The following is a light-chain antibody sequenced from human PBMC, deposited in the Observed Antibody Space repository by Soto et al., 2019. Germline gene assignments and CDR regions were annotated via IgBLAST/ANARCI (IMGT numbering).Light chain of an antibody. J-gene: IGKJ4*01. CDR3: QQYDNSPLT. Sequence: EIVLTQSPGTLSLSPGARATLSCRASQGIGDTLAWYKQKPGQAPRLLIYGASNRATGIADRLSGSGSGTDFTLTISRLEPEDVAVYYGQQYDNSPLTFGGGTKVDIK. V-gene: IGKV3-20*01. CDR1: QGIGDT. CDR2: GAS.